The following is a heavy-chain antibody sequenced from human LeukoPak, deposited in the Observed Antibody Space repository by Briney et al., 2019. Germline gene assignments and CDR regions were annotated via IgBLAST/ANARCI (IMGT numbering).Heavy chain of an antibody. Sequence: GRSLRLSCAASGFTFDDYAMRWVRQAPGKGLEWVSGISWNSGSIGYADSVKGRFTISRDNAKNSLYLQMNSLRAEDTALYYCAKATLGVMDVWGQGTTVTVSS. D-gene: IGHD3-10*01. CDR1: GFTFDDYA. J-gene: IGHJ6*02. CDR2: ISWNSGSI. V-gene: IGHV3-9*01. CDR3: AKATLGVMDV.